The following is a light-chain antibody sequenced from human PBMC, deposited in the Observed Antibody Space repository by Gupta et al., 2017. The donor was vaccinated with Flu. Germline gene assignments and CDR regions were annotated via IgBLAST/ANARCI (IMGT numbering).Light chain of an antibody. Sequence: VTLGKPASISCRSSQGLAHSNGNTYLSWLQQRPGQPPRLLIYNVSHRASGVPDSFSGSGAESDFTLKISRGEPEDVGVYYCKQAKQFPSTFGQGTKVEIK. CDR3: KQAKQFPST. CDR2: NVS. J-gene: IGKJ1*01. V-gene: IGKV2-24*01. CDR1: QGLAHSNGNTY.